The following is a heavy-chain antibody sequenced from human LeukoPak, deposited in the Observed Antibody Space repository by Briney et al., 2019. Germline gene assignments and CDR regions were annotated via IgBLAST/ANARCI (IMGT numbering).Heavy chain of an antibody. CDR2: IYYNGNT. CDR1: DGSINSYY. J-gene: IGHJ6*02. Sequence: PSETLSLTCSVSDGSINSYYWNWIRRPPGKGLEWIGYIYYNGNTNYSPSLKSRVTMSVDTSKNLFSLKVSSVTAADTAVYYCARGRSNYYGTDVWGQGTTVTVFS. D-gene: IGHD1-26*01. CDR3: ARGRSNYYGTDV. V-gene: IGHV4-59*01.